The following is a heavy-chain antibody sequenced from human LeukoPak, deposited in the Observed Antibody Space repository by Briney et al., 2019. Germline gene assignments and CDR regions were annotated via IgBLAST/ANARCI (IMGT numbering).Heavy chain of an antibody. J-gene: IGHJ3*02. CDR2: ISSKGETT. CDR3: ARDPSSSGRYGAFDI. CDR1: GITFSSYA. D-gene: IGHD6-19*01. Sequence: GGSLRLSCAASGITFSSYAMHWVRQAPGKGLECVSVISSKGETTNYANSVKGRFAISRDNSKNTLYLQMESLRAEDMAVYYCARDPSSSGRYGAFDIWGQGTMVTVSS. V-gene: IGHV3-64*01.